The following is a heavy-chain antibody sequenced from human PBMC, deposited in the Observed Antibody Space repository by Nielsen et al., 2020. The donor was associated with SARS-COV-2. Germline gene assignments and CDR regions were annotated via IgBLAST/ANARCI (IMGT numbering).Heavy chain of an antibody. CDR2: ISSNGSTI. CDR3: ARELYNVVPQAFDI. D-gene: IGHD2-21*01. V-gene: IGHV3-11*04. Sequence: GGSLRLSCAASGFTFSDYYMSWIRQAPGKGLDWVSYISSNGSTIYYVDSVKGRFTISRDNAKNSLYLQMNSLRAEDTAVYYCARELYNVVPQAFDIWGQGTMVTVSS. CDR1: GFTFSDYY. J-gene: IGHJ3*02.